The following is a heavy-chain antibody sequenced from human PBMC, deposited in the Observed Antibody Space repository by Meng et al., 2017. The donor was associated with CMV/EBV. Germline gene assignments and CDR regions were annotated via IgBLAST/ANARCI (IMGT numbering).Heavy chain of an antibody. CDR3: ARSFRFGHSSPTGYYYYGMDV. J-gene: IGHJ6*02. D-gene: IGHD6-13*01. Sequence: KVSCKGSGYSFTSYWIGWVRQMPGKGLEWMGIIYPGDSDTRYSPSFQGQVTISADKSISTAYLQWSSLKASDTAMYYCARSFRFGHSSPTGYYYYGMDVWGQGTTVTVSS. V-gene: IGHV5-51*01. CDR2: IYPGDSDT. CDR1: GYSFTSYW.